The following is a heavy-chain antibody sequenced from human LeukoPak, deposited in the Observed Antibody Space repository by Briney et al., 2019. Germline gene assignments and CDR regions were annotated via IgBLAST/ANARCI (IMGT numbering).Heavy chain of an antibody. D-gene: IGHD4-11*01. Sequence: GESLKISCKGSGYSFTSYWIGWVSQMPRKGLEWMGVIYPGDSDTRYSPSFQGQVTISADKSISTAYLQWSSLKASDTAMYYCARSLTNYWFDPWGQGTLVTVSS. CDR3: ARSLTNYWFDP. CDR1: GYSFTSYW. J-gene: IGHJ5*02. V-gene: IGHV5-51*01. CDR2: IYPGDSDT.